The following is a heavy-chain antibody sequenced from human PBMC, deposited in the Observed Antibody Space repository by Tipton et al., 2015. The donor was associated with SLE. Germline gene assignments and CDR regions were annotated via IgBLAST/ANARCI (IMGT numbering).Heavy chain of an antibody. J-gene: IGHJ4*02. Sequence: TLSLTCTVSGDSITSYYWNWIRQPPGKGLEWIGYIYYNGHTNYSPSLKSRVTLSVDTSKNQFSLTLSSVTAADTAVYYCARLNDVTAIASFDYWGQGNLVTVSS. CDR1: GDSITSYY. CDR2: IYYNGHT. CDR3: ARLNDVTAIASFDY. V-gene: IGHV4-59*01. D-gene: IGHD2-21*02.